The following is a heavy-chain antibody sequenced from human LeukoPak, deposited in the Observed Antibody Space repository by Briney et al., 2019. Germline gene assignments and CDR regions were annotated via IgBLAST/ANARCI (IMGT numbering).Heavy chain of an antibody. J-gene: IGHJ4*02. V-gene: IGHV4-39*01. Sequence: SETLSLTCTVSGGSISSSSYYWGWIRQPPGKGLEWIGSIYYSGSTYYNPSLKSRVTISVDTSKNQFSLRLSSVTAADTAVYYCARPLLEGYFDYWGQRTLVTVSS. CDR1: GGSISSSSYY. CDR3: ARPLLEGYFDY. CDR2: IYYSGST.